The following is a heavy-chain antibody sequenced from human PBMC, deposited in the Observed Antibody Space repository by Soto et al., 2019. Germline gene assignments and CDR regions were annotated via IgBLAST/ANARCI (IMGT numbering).Heavy chain of an antibody. V-gene: IGHV4-59*01. Sequence: SETLSLTCTVSGGSISSYYWSWIRQPPGKGLEWIGYIYYSGSTNYNPSLKSRVTISVDTSKNQFSLKLSSVTAADTAVYYCASLFYVFWSGYAHPKYYYYMDVWGKGTTVTVSS. CDR3: ASLFYVFWSGYAHPKYYYYMDV. D-gene: IGHD3-3*01. CDR1: GGSISSYY. CDR2: IYYSGST. J-gene: IGHJ6*03.